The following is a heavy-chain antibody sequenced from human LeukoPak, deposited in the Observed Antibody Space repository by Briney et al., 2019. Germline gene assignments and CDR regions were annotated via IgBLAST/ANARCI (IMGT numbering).Heavy chain of an antibody. CDR1: GFTFSSYG. CDR3: ARRGAVAGTGDY. J-gene: IGHJ4*02. D-gene: IGHD6-19*01. V-gene: IGHV3-30*02. Sequence: SGGSLRLSCAASGFTFSSYGMHWVRQAPGKGLEWVAFIQYDGSNKYYADSVKGRFTISRVNSKNTLYLQMNSLRAEDTAVYYCARRGAVAGTGDYWGQGTLVTVSS. CDR2: IQYDGSNK.